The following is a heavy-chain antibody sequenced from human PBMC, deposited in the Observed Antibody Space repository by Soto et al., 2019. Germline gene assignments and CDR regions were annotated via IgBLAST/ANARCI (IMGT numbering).Heavy chain of an antibody. CDR3: ARIYSSSWTPSYYYYYGMDV. Sequence: LSLTCTVSGGSISSSSYYWGWIRQPPGKGLEWIGSIYYSGSTYYNPSLKSRVTISVDTSKNQFSLKLSSVTAADTAVYYCARIYSSSWTPSYYYYYGMDVWGQGTTVTVSS. D-gene: IGHD6-13*01. CDR1: GGSISSSSYY. CDR2: IYYSGST. J-gene: IGHJ6*02. V-gene: IGHV4-39*01.